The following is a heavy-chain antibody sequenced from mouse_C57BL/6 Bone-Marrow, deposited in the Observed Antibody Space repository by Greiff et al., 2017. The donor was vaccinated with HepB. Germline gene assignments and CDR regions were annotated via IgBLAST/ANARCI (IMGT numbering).Heavy chain of an antibody. J-gene: IGHJ1*03. CDR3: TYDWDWYFDV. Sequence: EVKVEESGGGLVQPGGSMKLSCVASGFTFSNYWMNWVRQSPEKGLEWVAQIRLKSDNYATHYAESVKGRFTISRDDSKSSVYLQMNNLRAEDTGIYYCTYDWDWYFDVWGTGTTVTVSS. CDR2: IRLKSDNYAT. CDR1: GFTFSNYW. D-gene: IGHD4-1*01. V-gene: IGHV6-3*01.